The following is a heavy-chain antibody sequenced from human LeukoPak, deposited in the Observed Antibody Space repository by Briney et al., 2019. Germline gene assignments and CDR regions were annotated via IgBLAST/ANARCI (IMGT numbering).Heavy chain of an antibody. CDR3: AXCSTPEYTSGWCNWIDP. Sequence: PGGSLRLSCAGSGFPFSSDAMNWVRQAPGKGLEWVASISGSTGSTQYADSVKGRFTVSRDNSKNTLYLQMNSLRADDTAVYYCAXCSTPEYTSGWCNWIDPWGQGTLVTVSS. CDR2: ISGSTGST. D-gene: IGHD6-19*01. V-gene: IGHV3-23*01. J-gene: IGHJ5*02. CDR1: GFPFSSDA.